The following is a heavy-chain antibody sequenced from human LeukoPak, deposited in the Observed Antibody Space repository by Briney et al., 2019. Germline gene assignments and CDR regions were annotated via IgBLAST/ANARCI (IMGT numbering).Heavy chain of an antibody. Sequence: PGGSLRLSCAASGFTFSSYNMNWVRQAPGKGLEWVSFITSSSSTRYYADSVKGRFTISRDNAKTSLYLQMNSLRAEDTAVYYCARALGGSSGYSQPWGQGTLVTVSS. J-gene: IGHJ5*02. CDR2: ITSSSSTR. CDR3: ARALGGSSGYSQP. V-gene: IGHV3-48*01. D-gene: IGHD3-22*01. CDR1: GFTFSSYN.